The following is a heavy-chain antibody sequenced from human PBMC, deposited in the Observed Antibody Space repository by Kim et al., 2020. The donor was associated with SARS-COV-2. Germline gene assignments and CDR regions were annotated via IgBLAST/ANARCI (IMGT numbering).Heavy chain of an antibody. J-gene: IGHJ4*02. D-gene: IGHD6-13*01. Sequence: GGSLRLSCAASGFTFSSYGMHWVRQAPGKGLEWVAVIWYDGSNKYYADSVKGRFTISRDNSKNTLYLQMNSLRAEDTAVYYCAREYSSSNPLATVYWGQGTLVTVSS. CDR3: AREYSSSNPLATVY. V-gene: IGHV3-33*01. CDR1: GFTFSSYG. CDR2: IWYDGSNK.